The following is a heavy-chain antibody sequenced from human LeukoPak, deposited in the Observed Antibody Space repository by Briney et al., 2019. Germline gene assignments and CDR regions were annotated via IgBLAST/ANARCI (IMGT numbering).Heavy chain of an antibody. CDR2: ISSGSNYI. CDR1: GFTFSSYS. D-gene: IGHD6-19*01. V-gene: IGHV3-21*01. J-gene: IGHJ4*02. CDR3: AREGPVAGSFDY. Sequence: GGSLRLSCAASGFTFSSYSMNWVRQAPGKGLEWVSSISSGSNYIYYGDSVKGRLTISRDNAKNSLYVQMNSLRAEDTAVYYCAREGPVAGSFDYWGQGTLVTVSS.